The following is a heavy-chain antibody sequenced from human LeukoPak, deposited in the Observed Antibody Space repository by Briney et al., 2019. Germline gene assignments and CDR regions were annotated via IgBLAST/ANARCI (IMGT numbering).Heavy chain of an antibody. D-gene: IGHD3-22*01. CDR2: INPKSGGT. CDR3: AGDAPVDYDSSGYYSAEYFQH. CDR1: GYTFTGYY. Sequence: ASVKVSCKASGYTFTGYYMHWVRQAPGQGLEWMGWINPKSGGTNYAQKFQGRVTMTRDTSISTAYMELSRLRSDDTAVYYCAGDAPVDYDSSGYYSAEYFQHWGQGTLVTVSS. V-gene: IGHV1-2*02. J-gene: IGHJ1*01.